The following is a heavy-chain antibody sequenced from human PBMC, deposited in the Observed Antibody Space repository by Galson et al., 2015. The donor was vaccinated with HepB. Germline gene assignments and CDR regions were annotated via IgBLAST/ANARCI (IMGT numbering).Heavy chain of an antibody. CDR1: GFTFSNYA. D-gene: IGHD1-26*01. CDR3: ARQVGPDY. Sequence: SLRLSCAASGFTFSNYAMCWVRQAPGKGLEWVSAISGSGRSTYYADSVKGRFTISRDNSKNTVYLQMNSLRAEDRAVYYCARQVGPDYWGQGALVTVSS. CDR2: ISGSGRST. V-gene: IGHV3-23*01. J-gene: IGHJ4*02.